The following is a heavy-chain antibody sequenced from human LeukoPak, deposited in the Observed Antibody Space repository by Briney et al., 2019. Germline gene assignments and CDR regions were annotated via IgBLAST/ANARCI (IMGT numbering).Heavy chain of an antibody. D-gene: IGHD2-15*01. CDR1: GGSISSGGYS. Sequence: SETLSLTCAVSGGSISSGGYSWSWIRQPPGKGLEWIGYIYHSGSTYYNPSLKSRVTISVDTSKNQFSLKLSSVTAADTAVYYCARDPGYCSGGSCYTSYYFDYWGQGTLVTVSS. V-gene: IGHV4-30-2*01. CDR3: ARDPGYCSGGSCYTSYYFDY. J-gene: IGHJ4*02. CDR2: IYHSGST.